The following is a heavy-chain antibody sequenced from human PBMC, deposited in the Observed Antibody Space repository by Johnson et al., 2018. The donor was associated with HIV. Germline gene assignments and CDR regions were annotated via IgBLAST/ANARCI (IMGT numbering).Heavy chain of an antibody. D-gene: IGHD6-19*01. CDR2: ISYDGSNK. Sequence: QVLLVESGGGVVQPGRSLRLSCAASGFTFSSYAMHWVRQAPGKGLEGVAVISYDGSNKYYADSVKGRFTISRDNAKNSLYLQMNSLRAEDTAVYYCARDSLQWLSEVGDAFDIWGQGTMVTVSS. CDR3: ARDSLQWLSEVGDAFDI. CDR1: GFTFSSYA. V-gene: IGHV3-30-3*01. J-gene: IGHJ3*02.